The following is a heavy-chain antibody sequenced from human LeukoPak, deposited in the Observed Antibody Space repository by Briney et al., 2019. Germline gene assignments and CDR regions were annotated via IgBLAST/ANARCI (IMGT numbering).Heavy chain of an antibody. Sequence: SETLSLTCTVSGGSISSYYWSWLRQPAGKGLEWIGRIYTSGSTNYNPSLKSRVTMSVDTSKNQFSLKLSSVTAADTAVYYCARGSEYTYGYPFDSWGQGTLVTVSS. CDR1: GGSISSYY. J-gene: IGHJ4*02. CDR2: IYTSGST. V-gene: IGHV4-4*07. D-gene: IGHD5-18*01. CDR3: ARGSEYTYGYPFDS.